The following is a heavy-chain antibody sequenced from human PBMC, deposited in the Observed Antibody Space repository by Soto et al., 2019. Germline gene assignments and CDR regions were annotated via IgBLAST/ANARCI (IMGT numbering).Heavy chain of an antibody. CDR1: CGSFSGYY. V-gene: IGHV4-34*01. Sequence: PSETLSLTCAVYCGSFSGYYWSWIRRPPGKGLEWIGEINHSGSTNYNPSLKSRVTISVDTSKNQFSLKLSSVTAADTAVYYCLVVAATSVDYWGQGTLVTVSS. D-gene: IGHD2-15*01. J-gene: IGHJ4*02. CDR2: INHSGST. CDR3: LVVAATSVDY.